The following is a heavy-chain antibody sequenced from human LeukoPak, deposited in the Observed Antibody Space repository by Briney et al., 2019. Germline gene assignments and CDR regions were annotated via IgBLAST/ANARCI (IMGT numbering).Heavy chain of an antibody. V-gene: IGHV4-30-2*01. CDR1: GGSISSGGYY. Sequence: SQTLSLTCTVSGGSISSGGYYWSWIRQPPGKGLEWIGYIYHSGSTYYNPSLKSRVTISVDRSKNQFSLKLSSVTAADTAVYYCARAFLAAADAFDIWGQGTMVTVSS. CDR3: ARAFLAAADAFDI. CDR2: IYHSGST. D-gene: IGHD6-13*01. J-gene: IGHJ3*02.